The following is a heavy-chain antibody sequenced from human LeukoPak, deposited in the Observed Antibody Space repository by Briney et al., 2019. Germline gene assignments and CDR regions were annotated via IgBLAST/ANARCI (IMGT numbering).Heavy chain of an antibody. Sequence: PSQTLSLTCTVSGGSISSGDYYWGWIRQPPGKGLEWIGYIYYSGSTYYNPSLKSRVTISVDTSKNQFSLKLSSVTAADTAVYYCARDAGDILTGPYYGMDVWGQGTTVTVSS. CDR3: ARDAGDILTGPYYGMDV. CDR2: IYYSGST. CDR1: GGSISSGDYY. J-gene: IGHJ6*02. V-gene: IGHV4-30-4*01. D-gene: IGHD3-9*01.